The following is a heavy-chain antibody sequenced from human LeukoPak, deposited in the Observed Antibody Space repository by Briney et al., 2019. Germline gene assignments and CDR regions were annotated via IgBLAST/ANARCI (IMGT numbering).Heavy chain of an antibody. CDR2: IYHSGST. V-gene: IGHV4-39*07. Sequence: SETLSLTCTVSGGSISSSSYYWGWVRQPPGKGLEWIGEIYHSGSTNYNPSLKSRVTISVDKSKNQFSLKLSSVTAADTAVHYCARVYDFWSGYHGYFDYWGQGTLVTVSS. CDR3: ARVYDFWSGYHGYFDY. CDR1: GGSISSSSYY. J-gene: IGHJ4*02. D-gene: IGHD3-3*01.